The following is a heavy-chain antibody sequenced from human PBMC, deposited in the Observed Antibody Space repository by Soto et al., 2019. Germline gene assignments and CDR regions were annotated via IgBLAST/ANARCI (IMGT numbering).Heavy chain of an antibody. V-gene: IGHV3-30*18. CDR1: GFTFSSYG. D-gene: IGHD3-22*01. CDR3: ANDTYYHDRSGYYIFDD. J-gene: IGHJ4*02. CDR2: ISYDGSNE. Sequence: GGSLRLSCAVSGFTFSSYGMHWVRQAPGKGLEWVAHISYDGSNEHYVDSVKGRFTISRDNSKNTLYLQMNSLRAEDTAVYCCANDTYYHDRSGYYIFDDWGQGTLVTVSS.